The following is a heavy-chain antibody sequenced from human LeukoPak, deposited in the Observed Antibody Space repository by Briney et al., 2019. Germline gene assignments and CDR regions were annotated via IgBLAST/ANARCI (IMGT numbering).Heavy chain of an antibody. V-gene: IGHV1-69*04. CDR1: GGTFSSYA. Sequence: SVKVSCKASGGTFSSYAISWVRQAPGQGLEWMGRIIPILGIANYAQKFQGRVTITADKSTSTAYMGLSSLRSEDTAVYYCASDGEAARLFDYGGQGTLVTVSS. CDR2: IIPILGIA. D-gene: IGHD6-6*01. CDR3: ASDGEAARLFDY. J-gene: IGHJ4*02.